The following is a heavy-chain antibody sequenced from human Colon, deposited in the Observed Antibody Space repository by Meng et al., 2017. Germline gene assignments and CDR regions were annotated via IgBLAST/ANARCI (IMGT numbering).Heavy chain of an antibody. Sequence: GGSLRPSCAASGFTFSSYAMHWVRQAPGKGLEWVAVISYDGSNKYYADSVKGRFTISRDNSKNTLYLQMNSLRAEDTAVYYCAREVQAVAGPYYGMDVWGQGTTVTVSS. CDR2: ISYDGSNK. V-gene: IGHV3-30*01. CDR1: GFTFSSYA. CDR3: AREVQAVAGPYYGMDV. D-gene: IGHD6-19*01. J-gene: IGHJ6*02.